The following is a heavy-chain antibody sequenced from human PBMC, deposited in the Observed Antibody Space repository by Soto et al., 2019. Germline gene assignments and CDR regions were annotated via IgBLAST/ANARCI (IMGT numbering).Heavy chain of an antibody. CDR2: TYYRSKWYN. V-gene: IGHV6-1*01. J-gene: IGHJ4*02. CDR1: GDSVSSNSAA. CDR3: AREFTGPTYYYDSSGYYSFDY. D-gene: IGHD3-22*01. Sequence: SQTLSLTCAISGDSVSSNSAAWNWIRQSPSRGLEWLGRTYYRSKWYNDYAVSVKSRITINPDTSKNQFSLQLNSVTPEDTAVYYCAREFTGPTYYYDSSGYYSFDYWGQGTLVTVSS.